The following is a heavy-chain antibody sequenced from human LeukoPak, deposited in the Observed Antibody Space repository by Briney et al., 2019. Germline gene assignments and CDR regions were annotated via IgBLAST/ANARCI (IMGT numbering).Heavy chain of an antibody. V-gene: IGHV3-23*01. CDR2: ISASGGNT. D-gene: IGHD3-3*01. CDR1: GFTFSSYT. Sequence: GGSLRLSCAASGFTFSSYTMSWVRQAPGKGLEWVSVISASGGNTYYAGSVKGRFTISRDNAKNSLYLQMNSLRAEDTAVYYCARVKDFWSGYSDYWGQGTLVTVSS. J-gene: IGHJ4*02. CDR3: ARVKDFWSGYSDY.